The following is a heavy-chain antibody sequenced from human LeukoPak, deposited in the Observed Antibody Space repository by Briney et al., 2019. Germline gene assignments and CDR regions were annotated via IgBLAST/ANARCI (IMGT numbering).Heavy chain of an antibody. D-gene: IGHD2-2*01. CDR3: ATETRYCTSTSCSYYYGMDV. J-gene: IGHJ6*04. Sequence: PGGSLRLSCAASGFTFSDYYMTWIRQAPGKGLEWVSYISGSGSYTNYADSVKGRFTISRDNAKNSLFLQMNSLRAEDTAVYYCATETRYCTSTSCSYYYGMDVWGKGTTVTVSS. CDR1: GFTFSDYY. V-gene: IGHV3-11*06. CDR2: ISGSGSYT.